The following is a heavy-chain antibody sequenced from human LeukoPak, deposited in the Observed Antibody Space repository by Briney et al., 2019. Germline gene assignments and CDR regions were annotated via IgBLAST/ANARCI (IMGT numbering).Heavy chain of an antibody. CDR1: GFTFSSYS. J-gene: IGHJ3*02. CDR3: AREGYDSGAYFAFDI. V-gene: IGHV4-59*12. Sequence: GSLSLSCAASGFTFSSYSMNWVRQAPGKGLEWLGYTSYSGATYYNPSLKSRITISVDTSKNQFSLKLSSVTAADTAVYYCAREGYDSGAYFAFDIWGQGTLVTVSS. D-gene: IGHD3-22*01. CDR2: TSYSGAT.